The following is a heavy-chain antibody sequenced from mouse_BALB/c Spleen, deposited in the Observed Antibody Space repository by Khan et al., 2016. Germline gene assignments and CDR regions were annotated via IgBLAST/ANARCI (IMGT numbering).Heavy chain of an antibody. CDR1: GYTFTNYG. V-gene: IGHV9-3-1*01. CDR2: INTYTGEP. Sequence: QIQLVQSGPELKKPGETVKISCKASGYTFTNYGMNWVKQAPGKGLKWMGWINTYTGEPTYADDFKGRFAFSLETSASTAYLQINNLKNEDTATYCCARSRGLLRLRWYFDVWGAGTTVTVSS. CDR3: ARSRGLLRLRWYFDV. D-gene: IGHD1-2*01. J-gene: IGHJ1*01.